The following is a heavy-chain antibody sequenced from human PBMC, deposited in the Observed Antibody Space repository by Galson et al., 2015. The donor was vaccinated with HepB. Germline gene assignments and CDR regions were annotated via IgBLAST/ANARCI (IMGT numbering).Heavy chain of an antibody. J-gene: IGHJ1*01. Sequence: SLRLSCAASEFTFTDVWMSWVRQAPGRGLEWIARIKNKPGGGTTDYAAPVKGRFTISRDDSKNTLYLQMDRLTTEDTAMYYCSIHDTQWELGWWGQGTLVTVSS. CDR1: EFTFTDVW. CDR2: IKNKPGGGTT. D-gene: IGHD1-26*01. V-gene: IGHV3-15*01. CDR3: SIHDTQWELGW.